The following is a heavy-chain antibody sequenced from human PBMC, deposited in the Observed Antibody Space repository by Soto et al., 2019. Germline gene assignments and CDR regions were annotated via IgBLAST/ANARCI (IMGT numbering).Heavy chain of an antibody. CDR3: ARDPGYGALDP. J-gene: IGHJ5*02. CDR2: ISYDGSNK. CDR1: GFTFSSYA. V-gene: IGHV3-30-3*01. D-gene: IGHD5-18*01. Sequence: PGGSLRLSCAASGFTFSSYAMHWVRQAPGKGLEWVAVISYDGSNKYYADSVKGRFTISRDNSKNTLYLQMNSLRAEDTAVYYCARDPGYGALDPWGQGTLVTVSS.